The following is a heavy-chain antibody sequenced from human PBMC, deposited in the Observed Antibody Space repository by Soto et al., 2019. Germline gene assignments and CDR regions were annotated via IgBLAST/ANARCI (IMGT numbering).Heavy chain of an antibody. CDR2: IRSKAYGGTT. J-gene: IGHJ6*02. CDR3: TRDFCGGDCSYGMDV. Sequence: GVLRLSCTASGFTFGDYAMSWVRQAPGKGLEWVGFIRSKAYGGTTEYAASVKGRFTISRDDSKSIAYLQMNSLKTEDTAVYYCTRDFCGGDCSYGMDVWGQGTTVTVSS. V-gene: IGHV3-49*04. CDR1: GFTFGDYA. D-gene: IGHD2-21*01.